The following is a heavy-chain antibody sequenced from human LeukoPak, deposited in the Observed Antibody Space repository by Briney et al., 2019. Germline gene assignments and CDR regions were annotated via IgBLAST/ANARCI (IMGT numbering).Heavy chain of an antibody. CDR1: GYSISSGSY. Sequence: PSETLSLTCAVSGYSISSGSYWGWIRQPPGKGLEWIGSGYHTGSTFYNPSLKSRVSISVDTSKNQFPLKLSSVTAADTAVYYCARESTSGLPAVGFDFWGQGTLVTVSS. CDR3: ARESTSGLPAVGFDF. V-gene: IGHV4-38-2*02. D-gene: IGHD3-10*01. CDR2: GYHTGST. J-gene: IGHJ4*02.